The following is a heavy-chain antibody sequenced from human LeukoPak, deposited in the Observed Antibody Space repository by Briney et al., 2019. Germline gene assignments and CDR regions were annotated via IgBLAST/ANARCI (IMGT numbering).Heavy chain of an antibody. Sequence: GGSLRLSCAAPVFTFSYYAMHWVRQAPGKGLEWVAVISNDGSNTYYADSVKGRFTISRDNPKNTLHLQMNSLRAEDTAVYYCARDRDCSSTSCYNAFDIWGRGTMVTVSS. CDR2: ISNDGSNT. V-gene: IGHV3-30-3*01. D-gene: IGHD2-2*02. CDR3: ARDRDCSSTSCYNAFDI. CDR1: VFTFSYYA. J-gene: IGHJ3*02.